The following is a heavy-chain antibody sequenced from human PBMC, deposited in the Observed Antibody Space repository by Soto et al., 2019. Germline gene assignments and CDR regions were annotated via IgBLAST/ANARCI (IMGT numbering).Heavy chain of an antibody. CDR2: IKEDGSEK. J-gene: IGHJ4*02. V-gene: IGHV3-7*01. CDR3: ARAAY. CDR1: GFIFSDSW. Sequence: GGSLRLSCAASGFIFSDSWMSWVRQAPGQGLEWVANIKEDGSEKYYVDAVRGRFTISRDNAKNSLYLQMNSLRVEDTAVYYCARAAYWGQGTQVTVSS.